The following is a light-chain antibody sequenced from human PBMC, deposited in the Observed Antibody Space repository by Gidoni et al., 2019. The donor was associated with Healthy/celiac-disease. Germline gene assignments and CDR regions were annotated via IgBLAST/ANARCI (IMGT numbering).Light chain of an antibody. CDR3: QQRSNWHPS. CDR2: DAS. V-gene: IGKV3-11*01. Sequence: EIVLTQSPATLSLSPGERATLSCRASQSVSSYLAWYQQKPGQAPRLLIYDASNRATGIPARFSGSGSGTDFTLTISSLEPEDFAVYYCQQRSNWHPSFGGXTKVEIK. CDR1: QSVSSY. J-gene: IGKJ4*01.